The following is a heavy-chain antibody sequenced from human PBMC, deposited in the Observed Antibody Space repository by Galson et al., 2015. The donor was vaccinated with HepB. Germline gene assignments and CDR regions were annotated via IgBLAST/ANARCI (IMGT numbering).Heavy chain of an antibody. CDR3: ARDDYGDNGAYYFDY. D-gene: IGHD4-17*01. CDR2: ISSSSSTI. V-gene: IGHV3-48*01. CDR1: GFTFSSYS. J-gene: IGHJ4*02. Sequence: SLRLSCAASGFTFSSYSMNWVRQAPGKGLEWVSYISSSSSTIYYADSVKGRFTISRDNAKNSLYLQMNSLRAEDTAVYYCARDDYGDNGAYYFDYWGQGTLVTVSS.